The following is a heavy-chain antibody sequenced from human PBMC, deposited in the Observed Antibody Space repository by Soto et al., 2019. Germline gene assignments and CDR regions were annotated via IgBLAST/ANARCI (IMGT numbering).Heavy chain of an antibody. V-gene: IGHV3-48*01. J-gene: IGHJ4*02. CDR2: ISSSSSTI. CDR3: ARGIRCCSSTSCYPDKSADSDY. CDR1: GFTFSSYS. Sequence: GGSLRLSCAASGFTFSSYSMNWVRQAPGKGLEWVSYISSSSSTIYYADSVKGRFTISRDNAKNSLYLQMNSLRAEDTAVYYCARGIRCCSSTSCYPDKSADSDYWGQGTLVTVSS. D-gene: IGHD2-2*01.